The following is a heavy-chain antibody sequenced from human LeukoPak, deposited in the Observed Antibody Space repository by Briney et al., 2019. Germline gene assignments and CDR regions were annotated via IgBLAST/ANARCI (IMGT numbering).Heavy chain of an antibody. V-gene: IGHV4-59*01. Sequence: NPAETLSLTCTVSGGSLSSYYWSWIRQPPGKGLEWIGYIYYSGSTNYNPSLKSRVTISVGTSKNQFSLKLSSVTAADTAVYYCAGITMVQGVLDYWGQGTLVTVSS. CDR1: GGSLSSYY. D-gene: IGHD3-10*01. J-gene: IGHJ4*02. CDR2: IYYSGST. CDR3: AGITMVQGVLDY.